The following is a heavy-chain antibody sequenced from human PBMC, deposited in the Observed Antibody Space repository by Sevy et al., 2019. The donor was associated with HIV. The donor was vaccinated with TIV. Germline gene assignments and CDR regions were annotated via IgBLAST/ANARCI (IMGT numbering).Heavy chain of an antibody. J-gene: IGHJ4*02. CDR2: INEDGSTK. D-gene: IGHD1-26*01. CDR1: GFNIRAHW. Sequence: GGSLRLSCAASGFNIRAHWMLWVRQAPGKGLEWVANINEDGSTKYHLDSVKGRFTISRDNGENSAFLQMNSLRVEDWAVYYCVRALLKADSLWGQGTLVTVSS. CDR3: VRALLKADSL. V-gene: IGHV3-7*01.